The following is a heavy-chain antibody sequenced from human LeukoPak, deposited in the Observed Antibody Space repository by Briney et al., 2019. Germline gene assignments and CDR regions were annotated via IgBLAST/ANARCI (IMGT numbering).Heavy chain of an antibody. Sequence: ASVTVSCKASGYTYTNYYMHWVRQAPGQGFEWMGIINPSGGSTSYAQKFQGRVTMTRDTSTSTVYMELSSLRSEDTAVYYCARAVRDGYNSAFDIWGQGTMVTVSS. J-gene: IGHJ3*02. CDR1: GYTYTNYY. CDR3: ARAVRDGYNSAFDI. CDR2: INPSGGST. D-gene: IGHD5-24*01. V-gene: IGHV1-46*01.